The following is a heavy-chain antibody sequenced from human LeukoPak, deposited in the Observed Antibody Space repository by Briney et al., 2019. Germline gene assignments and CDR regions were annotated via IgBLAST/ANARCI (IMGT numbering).Heavy chain of an antibody. CDR3: TTKSYWSAFDI. J-gene: IGHJ3*02. V-gene: IGHV3-15*01. D-gene: IGHD1-26*01. CDR1: GFTFSSYE. CDR2: IKSKTDGGTT. Sequence: GGSLRLSCAASGFTFSSYEMNWVRQAPGKGLEWVGRIKSKTDGGTTDYAAPVKGRFTISRDDSKNTLYLQMNSLKTEDTAVYYCTTKSYWSAFDIWGQGTMVTVSS.